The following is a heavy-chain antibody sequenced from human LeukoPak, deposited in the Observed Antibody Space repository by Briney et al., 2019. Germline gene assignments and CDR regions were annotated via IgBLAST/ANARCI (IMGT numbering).Heavy chain of an antibody. CDR3: ARGGSSSWYLESWFDP. V-gene: IGHV3-23*01. CDR2: ISGSGGST. D-gene: IGHD6-13*01. CDR1: GFTFSSYA. Sequence: PGGSLRLSCAASGFTFSSYAMSWVRQAPGKGLEWVSAISGSGGSTYYADSVKGRFTISRDNSKNTLYLQMNSLRAEDTAVYYCARGGSSSWYLESWFDPWGQGTLVTVSS. J-gene: IGHJ5*02.